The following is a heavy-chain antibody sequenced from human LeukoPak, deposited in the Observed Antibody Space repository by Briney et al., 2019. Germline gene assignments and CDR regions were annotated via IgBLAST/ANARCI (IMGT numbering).Heavy chain of an antibody. J-gene: IGHJ3*02. CDR2: IYYSGST. CDR3: ARATYSSSWYPHDAFDI. D-gene: IGHD6-13*01. CDR1: DGSISSYF. V-gene: IGHV4-59*01. Sequence: SETLSLTCTVSDGSISSYFWSWIRQPPGKGLEWIGHIYYSGSTNYNPSLKSRVTISVDTSKNQFSLKLSSVTAADTAVYYCARATYSSSWYPHDAFDIWGQGTMVTVSS.